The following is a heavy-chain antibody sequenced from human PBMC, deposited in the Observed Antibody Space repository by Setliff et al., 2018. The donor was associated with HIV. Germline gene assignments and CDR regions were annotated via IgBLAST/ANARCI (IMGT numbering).Heavy chain of an antibody. V-gene: IGHV4-4*08. CDR3: ARVKRGLEWLPYGYFDY. Sequence: SETLSLTCTVSGASISGYYWSWIRQTPGKGLEWIGSIHGDGTTNHNPSLKSRVTISLDTPRNHFSLNLHSVTAADTAVYYCARVKRGLEWLPYGYFDYWGQGTLVTVSS. CDR2: IHGDGTT. J-gene: IGHJ4*02. D-gene: IGHD3-3*01. CDR1: GASISGYY.